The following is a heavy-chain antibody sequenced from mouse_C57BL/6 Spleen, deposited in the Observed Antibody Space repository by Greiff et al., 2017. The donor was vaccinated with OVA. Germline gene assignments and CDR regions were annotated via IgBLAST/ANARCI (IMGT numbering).Heavy chain of an antibody. J-gene: IGHJ3*01. CDR1: GYAFSSYW. CDR3: ARFESLTGAWFAY. Sequence: QVQLQQSGAELVKPGASVKISCKASGYAFSSYWMNWVKQRPGKGLEWIGQIYPVDGDTNYNGKFKGKATLTADKSSSTAYMQLSSLTSEDSAVYFCARFESLTGAWFAYWGQGTLVTVSA. V-gene: IGHV1-80*01. CDR2: IYPVDGDT. D-gene: IGHD4-1*01.